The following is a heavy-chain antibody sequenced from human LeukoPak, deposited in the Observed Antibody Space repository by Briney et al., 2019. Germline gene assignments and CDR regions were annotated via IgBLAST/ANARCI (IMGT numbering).Heavy chain of an antibody. CDR3: ARDSSSWYVGLYNWFDP. CDR2: ISAYNGNT. J-gene: IGHJ5*02. Sequence: GAPVKVSCKASGYTFTSYGISWVRQAPGQGLEWMGWISAYNGNTNYAQKLQGRVTMTTDTSTSTAYMELRSLRSDDTAVYYCARDSSSWYVGLYNWFDPWGQGTLVTVSS. CDR1: GYTFTSYG. D-gene: IGHD6-13*01. V-gene: IGHV1-18*04.